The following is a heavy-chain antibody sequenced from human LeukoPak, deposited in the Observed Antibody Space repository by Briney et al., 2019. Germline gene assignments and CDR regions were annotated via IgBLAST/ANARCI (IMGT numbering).Heavy chain of an antibody. J-gene: IGHJ3*02. CDR3: ARDVDTAMVDDAFDI. Sequence: ASVKVSCKASGGTFISYAISWVRQAPGQGLEWMGGIIPIFGTANYAQKFQGRVTITADESTSTAYMELSSLRSEDTAVYYCARDVDTAMVDDAFDIWGQGTMVTVSS. CDR1: GGTFISYA. D-gene: IGHD5-18*01. CDR2: IIPIFGTA. V-gene: IGHV1-69*13.